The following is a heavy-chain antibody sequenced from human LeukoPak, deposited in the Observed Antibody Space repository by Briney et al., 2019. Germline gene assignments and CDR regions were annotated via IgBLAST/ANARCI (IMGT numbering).Heavy chain of an antibody. CDR3: ATSPTFGGVRGFDY. CDR1: GYTLTELS. CDR2: FDPEDGET. J-gene: IGHJ4*02. V-gene: IGHV1-24*01. D-gene: IGHD3-16*01. Sequence: ASVKVSCKVSGYTLTELSMHWVRQAPGKGLEWMGGFDPEDGETIYAQKFQGRVTMTEDTSTETAYMERTGLRSEDTAVYYCATSPTFGGVRGFDYWGQGTLVTASS.